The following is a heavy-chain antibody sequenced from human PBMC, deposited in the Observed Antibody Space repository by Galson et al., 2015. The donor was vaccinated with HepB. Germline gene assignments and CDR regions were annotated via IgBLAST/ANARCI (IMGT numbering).Heavy chain of an antibody. Sequence: SLRLSCAASGFTFSSYGMHWVRQAPGKGLEWVAVISYDGSNKYYADSVKGRFTISRDNSKNTLYLQMNSLRAEDTAVYYWASEGGITMIVEHHQLFDYWGQGTLVTVSS. V-gene: IGHV3-30*03. J-gene: IGHJ4*02. CDR1: GFTFSSYG. CDR2: ISYDGSNK. CDR3: ASEGGITMIVEHHQLFDY. D-gene: IGHD3-22*01.